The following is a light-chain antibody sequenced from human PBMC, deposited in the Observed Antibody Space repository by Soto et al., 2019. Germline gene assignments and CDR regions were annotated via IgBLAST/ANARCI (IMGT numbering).Light chain of an antibody. Sequence: AIRMTQSPSSLSASTGDRVTITCRASQGISSYLAWYQQKPGKDPKLLIYAASTLQSGVPSRFSGSGSGTDFTLAIRCLQSEDFATYYCQQYYSYPRYTFGQGTKLEIK. CDR3: QQYYSYPRYT. V-gene: IGKV1-8*01. J-gene: IGKJ2*01. CDR1: QGISSY. CDR2: AAS.